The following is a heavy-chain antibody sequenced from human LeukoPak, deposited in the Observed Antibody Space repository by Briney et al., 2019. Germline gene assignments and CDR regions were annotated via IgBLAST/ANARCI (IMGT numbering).Heavy chain of an antibody. J-gene: IGHJ3*02. CDR1: GASISSDSYY. CDR2: IYSSGNT. D-gene: IGHD6-19*01. V-gene: IGHV4-61*02. Sequence: SETLSLTCTVSGASISSDSYYWSWIRQPAGKGLEWIGRIYSSGNTNYNPALMSRVTISLDTSKNQLSLSLSFVTAADTAVYYCARDMTGSGWNDAFDIWGQGTMVTVSS. CDR3: ARDMTGSGWNDAFDI.